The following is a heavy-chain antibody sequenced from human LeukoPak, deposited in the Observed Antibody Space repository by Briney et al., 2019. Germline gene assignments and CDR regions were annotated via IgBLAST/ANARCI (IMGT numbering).Heavy chain of an antibody. J-gene: IGHJ4*02. V-gene: IGHV3-66*01. D-gene: IGHD5-18*01. CDR2: IYSGGST. CDR1: GFTVSSNY. CDR3: ARAERGYSYGYFDY. Sequence: GGSLRLSCAVSGFTVSSNYMSWVRQAPGKGLEWVSVIYSGGSTYYADSVKGRFTISRDNSKNTLYLQMNSLRAEDTAVYYCARAERGYSYGYFDYWGQGTLVTVSS.